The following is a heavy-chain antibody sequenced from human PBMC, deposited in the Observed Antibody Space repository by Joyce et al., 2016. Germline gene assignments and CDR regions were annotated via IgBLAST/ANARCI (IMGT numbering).Heavy chain of an antibody. CDR3: ARSQWLAPLMY. V-gene: IGHV4-34*02. J-gene: IGHJ4*02. CDR2: NATSVAT. Sequence: QVQLRQWGAGLLKPSETLSLTCAVSGGLFRGFFWTWVRQPPGKALEWIGDNATSVATNYNPSMRSRVAISVDTSNNQFALTLTSLSAADMAVYYCARSQWLAPLMYWGQETLVTVSP. D-gene: IGHD6-19*01. CDR1: GGLFRGFF.